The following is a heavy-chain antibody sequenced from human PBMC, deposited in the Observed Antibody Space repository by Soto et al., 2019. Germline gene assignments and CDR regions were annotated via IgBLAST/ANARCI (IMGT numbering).Heavy chain of an antibody. J-gene: IGHJ6*03. CDR1: GFSLSDYA. Sequence: GGSLRLSCVASGFSLSDYAVNWVRQAPGKGLEWVSFISSDSRTIYYADSVEGRFTVSRDNARNSVSLQMDSLRDEDAAVYYCAKAPEIEPMGIYYYYYMDVWGKGTTVTVSS. CDR2: ISSDSRTI. V-gene: IGHV3-48*02. CDR3: AKAPEIEPMGIYYYYYMDV. D-gene: IGHD3-10*01.